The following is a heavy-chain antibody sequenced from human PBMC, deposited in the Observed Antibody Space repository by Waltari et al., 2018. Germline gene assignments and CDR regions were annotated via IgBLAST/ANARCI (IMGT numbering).Heavy chain of an antibody. CDR3: AAALGGGISASRPFHF. CDR1: GDTFTDNY. J-gene: IGHJ3*01. CDR2: LEPEDGQA. V-gene: IGHV1-69-2*01. Sequence: EVQLLQSGAEVKKPGTPVKISCKVSGDTFTDNYIHWIHQAPGKGLQWMGLLEPEDGQAVYAEKFQGRVTMTADTSIHTAYMELTSLTSEDTAFYYCAAALGGGISASRPFHFWGQGTMITVSS. D-gene: IGHD3-10*01.